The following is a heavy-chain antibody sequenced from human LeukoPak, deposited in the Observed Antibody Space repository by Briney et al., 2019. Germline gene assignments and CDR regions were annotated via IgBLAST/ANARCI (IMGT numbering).Heavy chain of an antibody. D-gene: IGHD2-2*01. CDR3: ARDWYQLLGRGLDY. J-gene: IGHJ4*02. V-gene: IGHV3-48*01. CDR2: ISSSSSTI. Sequence: GGSLRLSCAASGFTFSSYSMNWVRQAPGKGLEWVSYISSSSSTIYYADSVKGRFTISRDNAKNSLYLQMNSLRAEDTAVYYCARDWYQLLGRGLDYWGQGTLVTVSS. CDR1: GFTFSSYS.